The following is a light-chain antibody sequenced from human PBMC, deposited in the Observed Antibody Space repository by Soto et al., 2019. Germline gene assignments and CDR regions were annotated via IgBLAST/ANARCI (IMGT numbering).Light chain of an antibody. Sequence: QSALTQPPSASGSPGQSVTISCTGTSSDVGGSNYVSWYQQHPGKAPKLMIYEVSKRPSGVPDRFSGSKSGNTASLTGSGLQAEDEADYYCSSYAGSNNVVFGGGTKLTV. J-gene: IGLJ2*01. CDR3: SSYAGSNNVV. CDR1: SSDVGGSNY. V-gene: IGLV2-8*01. CDR2: EVS.